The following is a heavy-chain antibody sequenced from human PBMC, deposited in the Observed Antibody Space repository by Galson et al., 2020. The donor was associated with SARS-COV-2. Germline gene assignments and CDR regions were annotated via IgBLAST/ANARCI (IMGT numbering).Heavy chain of an antibody. D-gene: IGHD2-21*01. Sequence: SQASETLSLTCAVYGGSFNGYYWGWIRQSPGKGLEWIGEVTPTGTINTNPSLKSRVTISKDTSKNQFSLRLRSVTAADTAMYFCARGARDVTMLVMIATVASYYFDFWGQGSLVTVSS. CDR2: VTPTGTI. CDR3: ARGARDVTMLVMIATVASYYFDF. CDR1: GGSFNGYY. V-gene: IGHV4-34*01. J-gene: IGHJ4*02.